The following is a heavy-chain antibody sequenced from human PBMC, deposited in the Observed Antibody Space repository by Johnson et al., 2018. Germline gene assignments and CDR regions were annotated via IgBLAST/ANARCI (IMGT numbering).Heavy chain of an antibody. CDR1: GFTFSSYG. D-gene: IGHD3-10*01. Sequence: QVQLQESGGGVVQPGRSLRLSCAASGFTFSSYGMHWVRHTPAKGLEWVSIISSYGGDKFYADSVKGRFSISRDNSKNTVDLQMDSLRAEDTALYYCARDKGVTSLDSWGQGTLVTVSS. V-gene: IGHV3-30*03. J-gene: IGHJ4*02. CDR3: ARDKGVTSLDS. CDR2: ISSYGGDK.